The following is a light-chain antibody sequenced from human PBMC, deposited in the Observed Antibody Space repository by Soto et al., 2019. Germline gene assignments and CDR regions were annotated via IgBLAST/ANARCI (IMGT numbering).Light chain of an antibody. V-gene: IGKV3-15*01. CDR3: QQYNNWPLT. CDR2: DAS. Sequence: EIVMTQSPATLSASPGERATLTCRASQSVNSYLAWYQQKPGQTPKLLIYDASSMATGIPARFSGSGSGTDFTLTISSLQSEDFAVYYCQQYNNWPLTFGGGTNVEIK. CDR1: QSVNSY. J-gene: IGKJ4*01.